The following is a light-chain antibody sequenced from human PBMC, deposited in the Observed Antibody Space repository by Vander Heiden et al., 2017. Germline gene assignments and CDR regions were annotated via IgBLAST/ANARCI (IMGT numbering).Light chain of an antibody. Sequence: DIQMTQSPSTLSASVGDRVTITCRASQSISSWLAWYQQKPGKAPKLLIYKASSLESGVPSRFSGSGSGTEFTLTISSLQPDDFATYYCQQYKSYAWTFGQGTKLEIK. CDR3: QQYKSYAWT. V-gene: IGKV1-5*03. J-gene: IGKJ2*02. CDR2: KAS. CDR1: QSISSW.